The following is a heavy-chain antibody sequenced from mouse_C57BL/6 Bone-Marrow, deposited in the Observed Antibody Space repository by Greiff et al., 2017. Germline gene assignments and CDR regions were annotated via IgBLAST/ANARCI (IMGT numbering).Heavy chain of an antibody. D-gene: IGHD1-1*01. CDR1: GYSFTDYN. CDR2: INPNYGTT. Sequence: EVQLQQSGPELVKPGASVKISCKASGYSFTDYNMNWVKQSNGKSLEWIGVINPNYGTTSYNQKFKGKATLTVDQSSSTAYMQLNSLTSEDSAVYYCAKGYGSSFYWYVDVWGTGTTVTVSS. V-gene: IGHV1-39*01. CDR3: AKGYGSSFYWYVDV. J-gene: IGHJ1*03.